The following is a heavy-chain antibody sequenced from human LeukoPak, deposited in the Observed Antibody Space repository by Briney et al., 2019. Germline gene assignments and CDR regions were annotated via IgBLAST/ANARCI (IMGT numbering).Heavy chain of an antibody. CDR2: ITTSSTYI. J-gene: IGHJ4*02. V-gene: IGHV3-21*01. D-gene: IGHD6-19*01. CDR3: ARGKYSSGWFDY. Sequence: GGPLRLSCAASGFTFSSYSMSAVRQAPGKGLEWVSSITTSSTYISYADSVKGRFTISRDNAKNSLYLQMNSLRAEDTAVYYCARGKYSSGWFDYWGQGTLVTVSS. CDR1: GFTFSSYS.